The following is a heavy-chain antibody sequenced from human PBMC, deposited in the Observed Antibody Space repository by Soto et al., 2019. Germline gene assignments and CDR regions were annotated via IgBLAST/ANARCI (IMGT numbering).Heavy chain of an antibody. CDR2: ISSTTNYI. CDR3: ARESEDLTSNFDY. CDR1: GFTFTRYS. V-gene: IGHV3-21*06. J-gene: IGHJ4*02. Sequence: GGSLRLSCAASGFTFTRYSMNWARQAPGKGLEWVSSISSTTNYIYYGDSMKGRSTISRDNAKNSLYLEMNSLRAEDTAVYYCARESEDLTSNFDYWGQGTLVTVSS.